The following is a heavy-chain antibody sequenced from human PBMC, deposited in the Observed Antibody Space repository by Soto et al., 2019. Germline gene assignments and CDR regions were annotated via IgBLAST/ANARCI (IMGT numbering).Heavy chain of an antibody. D-gene: IGHD3-16*01. CDR2: INTYNGNT. J-gene: IGHJ6*02. CDR1: GYTFTSYG. V-gene: IGHV1-18*01. Sequence: ASVKVSCKTFGYTFTSYGIGWARQAPGQGLEWMGWINTYNGNTNYAQNLQGRVTLTTDTSTSTAYMELRSLRSNDTAIYYCAMVDVYVTPSPQDVWGQGTKVTAP. CDR3: AMVDVYVTPSPQDV.